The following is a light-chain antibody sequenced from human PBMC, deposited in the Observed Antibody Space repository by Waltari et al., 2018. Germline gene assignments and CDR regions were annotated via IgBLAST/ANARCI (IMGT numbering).Light chain of an antibody. V-gene: IGLV2-14*03. J-gene: IGLJ1*01. Sequence: QSALAQPASVSGSPGQSITLSCTGSVSDVGGYHYVSWYQQHPGETPKVIIYDVSDRPSGVSNRFSGSKSGNTASLTISGLQAEDEADYYCGSYSGTTTFVFGTGTYVTVL. CDR2: DVS. CDR1: VSDVGGYHY. CDR3: GSYSGTTTFV.